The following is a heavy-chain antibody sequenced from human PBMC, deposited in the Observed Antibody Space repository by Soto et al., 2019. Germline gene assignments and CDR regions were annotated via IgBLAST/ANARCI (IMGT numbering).Heavy chain of an antibody. Sequence: VQLVESGGGVVQPGRSLRLSCAASGFTFSDYAMHWVRQAPGKGLEWVAVVSHDGRNTHYADSVKGRFTISRDSSKDTVSLEMTSLRAEDTAVYYCAKGRRQWLVTSDFNCWGQGALVTVSS. CDR3: AKGRRQWLVTSDFNC. J-gene: IGHJ4*02. D-gene: IGHD6-19*01. CDR2: VSHDGRNT. CDR1: GFTFSDYA. V-gene: IGHV3-30*18.